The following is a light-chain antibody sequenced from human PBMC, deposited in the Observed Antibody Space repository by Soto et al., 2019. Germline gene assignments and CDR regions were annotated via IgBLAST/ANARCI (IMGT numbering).Light chain of an antibody. CDR2: DVS. Sequence: QSVLTQPASVSGSPGQSITISCTGTSSDVGGYNYVSWYQQHPGKAPKLMIYDVSNRPSGVSNRFSGSKSGNTASLTISGLQAEDEADSYCSSYTSSSTVVFGGGTKVTV. V-gene: IGLV2-14*01. J-gene: IGLJ2*01. CDR3: SSYTSSSTVV. CDR1: SSDVGGYNY.